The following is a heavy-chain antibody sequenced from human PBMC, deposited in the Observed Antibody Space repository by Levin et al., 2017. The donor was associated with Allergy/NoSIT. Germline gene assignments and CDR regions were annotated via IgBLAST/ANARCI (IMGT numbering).Heavy chain of an antibody. V-gene: IGHV3-30-3*01. Sequence: SCAASGFTFSSYAMHWVRQAPGKGLEWVAVISYDGSNKYYADSVKGRFTISRDNSKNTLYLQMNSLRAEDTAVYYCARDYGDDGDAFDIWGQGTMVTVSS. J-gene: IGHJ3*02. CDR2: ISYDGSNK. D-gene: IGHD4-17*01. CDR3: ARDYGDDGDAFDI. CDR1: GFTFSSYA.